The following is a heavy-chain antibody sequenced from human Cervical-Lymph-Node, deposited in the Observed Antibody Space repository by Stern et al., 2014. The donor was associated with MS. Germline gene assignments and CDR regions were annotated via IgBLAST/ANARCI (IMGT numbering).Heavy chain of an antibody. V-gene: IGHV4-30-2*06. J-gene: IGHJ6*02. D-gene: IGHD6-19*01. CDR3: ARGRGSGWYFSNYAMDV. CDR2: IYQSGNT. CDR1: GGTISIGGYS. Sequence: QLQLQESGSGLVKPSQTLSLTCAVSGGTISIGGYSWNWIRQSPGKGLEWIGYIYQSGNTNYNPTLKSRVTISVDKSNNQFSLRLNSVPAADTAVYFCARGRGSGWYFSNYAMDVWGQGTTVTVSS.